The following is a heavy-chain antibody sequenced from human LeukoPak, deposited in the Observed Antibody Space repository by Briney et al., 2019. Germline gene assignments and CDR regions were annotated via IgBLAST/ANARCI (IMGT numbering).Heavy chain of an antibody. Sequence: GGSLRLSCAASGFTVSSNYMSWVRQAPGKGLEWVSAISGSGGSTYYADSVKGRFTISRDNSKNTLYLQMNSLRAEDTAVYYCAKFGYYDFWSGHTPFDYWGQGTLVTVSS. D-gene: IGHD3-3*01. CDR2: ISGSGGST. V-gene: IGHV3-23*01. CDR3: AKFGYYDFWSGHTPFDY. CDR1: GFTVSSNY. J-gene: IGHJ4*02.